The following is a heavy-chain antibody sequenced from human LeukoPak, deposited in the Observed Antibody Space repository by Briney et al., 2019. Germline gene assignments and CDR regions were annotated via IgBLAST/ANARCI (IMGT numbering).Heavy chain of an antibody. CDR2: IRYDGSNK. J-gene: IGHJ4*02. Sequence: GGSLRLSCAASGCTLSSDGMHGVRQAPGKGVEWVAFIRYDGSNKYYADSVKGRFTISRDNSKNTLYLQMNSLRAEDKAVYYCAKDSGSGYYTSYYFDYWGQGTLVTVSS. CDR1: GCTLSSDG. V-gene: IGHV3-30*02. CDR3: AKDSGSGYYTSYYFDY. D-gene: IGHD3-3*01.